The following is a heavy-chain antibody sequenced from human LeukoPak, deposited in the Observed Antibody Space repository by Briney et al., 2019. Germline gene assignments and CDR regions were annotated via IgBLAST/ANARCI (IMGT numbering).Heavy chain of an antibody. CDR2: IKQDGSEK. J-gene: IGHJ4*02. Sequence: GGSLRLSCAASGFTFSSYWMSWVRQAPGKGLEWVANIKQDGSEKYYVDSVKGRFTISRDNAKNSLYLRMNSLRAEDTAVYYCARGSSSSWYYFDYWGQGTLVTVSS. CDR1: GFTFSSYW. V-gene: IGHV3-7*01. CDR3: ARGSSSSWYYFDY. D-gene: IGHD6-13*01.